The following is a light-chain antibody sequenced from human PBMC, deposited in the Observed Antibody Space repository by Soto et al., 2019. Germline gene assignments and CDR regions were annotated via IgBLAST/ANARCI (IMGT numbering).Light chain of an antibody. CDR3: QQYYSIPIT. V-gene: IGKV4-1*01. J-gene: IGKJ5*01. CDR1: QSVLYSSNNKTY. CDR2: WAS. Sequence: DIVMTQSPDSLAVSLGERATINCKSSQSVLYSSNNKTYLAWYQQKPGQPPKLLIYWASTRESGVPDRFSGSGSGTDFTLTISSLQAEDVAVYYCQQYYSIPITFGHGTRLEIK.